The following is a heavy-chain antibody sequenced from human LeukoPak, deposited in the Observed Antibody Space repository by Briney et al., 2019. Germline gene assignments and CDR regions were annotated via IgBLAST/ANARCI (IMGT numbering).Heavy chain of an antibody. CDR1: GGSISNYY. J-gene: IGHJ6*03. D-gene: IGHD5-24*01. Sequence: SETLSLTCTVSGGSISNYYWTWIRQPAGKGLEWIGRIYTSGSTNYNPSLKSRVTISVDTSKNQFSLKLSSVTAADTAVYYCARGYKGYYYYYMDVWGKGTTVTVSS. CDR3: ARGYKGYYYYYMDV. V-gene: IGHV4-4*07. CDR2: IYTSGST.